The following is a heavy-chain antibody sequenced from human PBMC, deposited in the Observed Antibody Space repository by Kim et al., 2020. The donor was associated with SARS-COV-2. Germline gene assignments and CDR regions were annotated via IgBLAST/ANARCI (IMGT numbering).Heavy chain of an antibody. CDR1: GFTFSSYS. V-gene: IGHV3-21*01. Sequence: GGSLRLSCAASGFTFSSYSMNWVRQAPGKGLEWVSSISSSSSYIYYADSVKGRFTISRDNAKNSLYLQMNSLRAEDTAVYYCARRVYGDYGEIDPWGQGTLVTVSS. D-gene: IGHD4-17*01. J-gene: IGHJ5*02. CDR2: ISSSSSYI. CDR3: ARRVYGDYGEIDP.